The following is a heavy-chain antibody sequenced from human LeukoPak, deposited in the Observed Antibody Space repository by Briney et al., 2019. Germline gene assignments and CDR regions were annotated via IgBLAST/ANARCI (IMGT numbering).Heavy chain of an antibody. CDR1: GGSISSHY. CDR3: ARAQRGYCSSTSCYYAWFDP. J-gene: IGHJ5*02. V-gene: IGHV4-59*11. D-gene: IGHD2-2*01. Sequence: SETLSLTCTVSGGSISSHYWSWIRQPPGKGLEWIGYIYYSGSTNYNPSLKSRVTMSVDTSKNQFSQKLSSVTAADTAVYYCARAQRGYCSSTSCYYAWFDPWGQGTLVTVSS. CDR2: IYYSGST.